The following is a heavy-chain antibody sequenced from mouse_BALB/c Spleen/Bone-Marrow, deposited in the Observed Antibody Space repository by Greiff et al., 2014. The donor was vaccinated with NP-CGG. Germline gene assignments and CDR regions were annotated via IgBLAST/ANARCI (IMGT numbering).Heavy chain of an antibody. Sequence: VQLQESGAELLKPGTSVKLSCKASGYTFTRYWMHWVKQRPGQGLEWIGELNPSNGHTNYNGKFKNKATVTVDKSSSTAYMQLSSLTSEDSAVYYCARMITTRGFDYWGQGTTLTVS. D-gene: IGHD2-4*01. CDR2: LNPSNGHT. CDR1: GYTFTRYW. CDR3: ARMITTRGFDY. V-gene: IGHV1S81*02. J-gene: IGHJ2*01.